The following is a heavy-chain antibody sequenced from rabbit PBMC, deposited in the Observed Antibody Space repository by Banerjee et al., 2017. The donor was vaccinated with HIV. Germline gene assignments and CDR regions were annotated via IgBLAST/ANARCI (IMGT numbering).Heavy chain of an antibody. V-gene: IGHV1S40*01. D-gene: IGHD7-1*01. CDR2: IYTGSGST. J-gene: IGHJ4*01. CDR1: GFSFSGSYF. Sequence: QSLEESGGGLVQPEGSLTLTCTASGFSFSGSYFMCWVRQAPGEGLEWIGCIYTGSGSTHYASWAKGRFTISKTSSTTVTLQMTSLTAADTATYFCARDLGGNSPYFNLWGQGTLVTVS. CDR3: ARDLGGNSPYFNL.